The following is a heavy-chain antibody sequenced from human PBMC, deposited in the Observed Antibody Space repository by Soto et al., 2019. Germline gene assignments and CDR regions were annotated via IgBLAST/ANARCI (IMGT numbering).Heavy chain of an antibody. V-gene: IGHV4-30-2*06. CDR2: IYPTGST. D-gene: IGHD3-10*01. J-gene: IGHJ6*02. CDR3: ARAHPGPSPRWVL. Sequence: SETLSLTCTVSGGSFSSGGYSWSWIRQSQEKGLEWVGCIYPTGSTYYHPSLKSLVIISIDTSRNQFSLNLTSVTAADTAVYYCARAHPGPSPRWVLWGQGTTVTVSS. CDR1: GGSFSSGGYS.